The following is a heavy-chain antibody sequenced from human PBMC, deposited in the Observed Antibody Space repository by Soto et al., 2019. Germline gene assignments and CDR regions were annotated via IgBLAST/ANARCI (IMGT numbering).Heavy chain of an antibody. Sequence: GGSLRLSCAASGFTFSSYGMHWVRQAPGKGLEWVAVISYDGSNKYYADSVKGRFTISRDNSKNTLYLQMNSLRAEDTAVYYCAKDLKRTHRLLRYYYYGMDVWGQGTTVTVSS. V-gene: IGHV3-30*18. CDR3: AKDLKRTHRLLRYYYYGMDV. CDR1: GFTFSSYG. D-gene: IGHD4-17*01. J-gene: IGHJ6*02. CDR2: ISYDGSNK.